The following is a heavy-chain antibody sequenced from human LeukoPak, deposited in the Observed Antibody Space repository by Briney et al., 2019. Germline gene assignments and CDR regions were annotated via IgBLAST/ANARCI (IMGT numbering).Heavy chain of an antibody. D-gene: IGHD3-9*01. CDR3: ARVPSRRYDILTGYYIPLNYYYYMDV. Sequence: GASVKVSCKASGGTFSSYDISWVRQAPGQGLEWMGGIMPMFGKTNYAQKLQGRVTMTTDTSTSTAYMELRSLRSDDTAVYYCARVPSRRYDILTGYYIPLNYYYYMDVWGKGTTVTVSS. CDR2: IMPMFGKT. J-gene: IGHJ6*03. V-gene: IGHV1-69*05. CDR1: GGTFSSYD.